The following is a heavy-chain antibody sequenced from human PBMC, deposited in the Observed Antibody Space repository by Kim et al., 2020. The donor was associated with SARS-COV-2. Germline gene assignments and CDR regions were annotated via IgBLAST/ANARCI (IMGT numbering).Heavy chain of an antibody. J-gene: IGHJ6*02. CDR2: ISSNGGST. D-gene: IGHD1-1*01. CDR1: GFTFSSYA. CDR3: ARVEGGGYTLPWYYYYGMDV. Sequence: GGSLRLSCAASGFTFSSYAMHWVRQAPGKGLEYVSAISSNGGSTYYANSVKGRFTISRDNSKNTLYLQMGSLRAEDMAVYYCARVEGGGYTLPWYYYYGMDVWGQGTTVTVSS. V-gene: IGHV3-64*01.